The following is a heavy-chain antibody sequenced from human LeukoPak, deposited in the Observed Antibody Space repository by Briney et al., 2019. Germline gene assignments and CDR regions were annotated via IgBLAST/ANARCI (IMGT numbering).Heavy chain of an antibody. J-gene: IGHJ6*03. V-gene: IGHV4-39*07. D-gene: IGHD5-24*01. CDR3: ARGAPATENYYLDV. CDR1: GVSISSGSNY. Sequence: SETLSLTCSVSGVSISSGSNYWGWIRQPPGKGLEWIGSIYYSGSTYYNPSLKSRVTISVDTSKNQFSLKLSSVTAADTAVYYCARGAPATENYYLDVWGKGTTVTVSS. CDR2: IYYSGST.